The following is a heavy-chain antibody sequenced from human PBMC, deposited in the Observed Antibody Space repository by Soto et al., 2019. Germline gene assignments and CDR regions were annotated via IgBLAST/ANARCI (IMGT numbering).Heavy chain of an antibody. J-gene: IGHJ6*02. CDR3: AAAYGSGSYYPNYYYYGMDV. D-gene: IGHD3-10*01. CDR1: GYTFTEFA. V-gene: IGHV1-58*02. Sequence: GASVKVSCKVSGYTFTEFAMHWVRQAPGKGLEWMGWIDVGSGNTNYAQKFQERVTITRDMSTSTAYMELSSLRSEDTAVYYCAAAYGSGSYYPNYYYYGMDVWGQGTTVTVSS. CDR2: IDVGSGNT.